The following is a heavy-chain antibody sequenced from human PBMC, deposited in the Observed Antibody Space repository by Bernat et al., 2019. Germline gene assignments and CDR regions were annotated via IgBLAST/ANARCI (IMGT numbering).Heavy chain of an antibody. J-gene: IGHJ5*02. CDR1: GFTFSSYA. Sequence: QVQLVESGGGVVQPGRSLRLSCAASGFTFSSYAMHWVRQAPGKGLEWVAVISYDGSNKYYADSVKGRFTISRDNSKNTLYLQMNSLGAEDTAVYYCARGVVRGVIVSWFDPWGQGTLVTVSS. V-gene: IGHV3-30-3*01. CDR2: ISYDGSNK. D-gene: IGHD3-10*01. CDR3: ARGVVRGVIVSWFDP.